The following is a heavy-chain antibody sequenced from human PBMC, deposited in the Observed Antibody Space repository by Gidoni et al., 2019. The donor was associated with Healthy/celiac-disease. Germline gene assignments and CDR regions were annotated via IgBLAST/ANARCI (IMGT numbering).Heavy chain of an antibody. CDR2: ISSSSSYI. CDR3: ARDVGYDILTGYYRLNWFDP. J-gene: IGHJ5*02. V-gene: IGHV3-21*01. Sequence: EVQLVESGGGLVKPGGSLRLSCAASGFTFRSYSMTWVRQAPGKGLEWVSSISSSSSYIYYADSVKGRFTISRDNAKNSLYLQMNSLRAEDTAVYYCARDVGYDILTGYYRLNWFDPWGQGTLVTVSS. D-gene: IGHD3-9*01. CDR1: GFTFRSYS.